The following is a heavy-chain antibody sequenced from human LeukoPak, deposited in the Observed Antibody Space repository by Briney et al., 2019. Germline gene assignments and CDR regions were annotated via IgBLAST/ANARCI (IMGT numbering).Heavy chain of an antibody. V-gene: IGHV4-34*01. Sequence: PSETLSLTCAVYGGSSSGYYWSWIRQPPGKGLEWIGEINHSGSTNYNPSLKSRVTISVDTSKNQFSLKLSSVTAADTAVYYCARQGSGWYHRYLEYWGQGTLVTVSS. CDR2: INHSGST. J-gene: IGHJ4*02. CDR3: ARQGSGWYHRYLEY. CDR1: GGSSSGYY. D-gene: IGHD6-19*01.